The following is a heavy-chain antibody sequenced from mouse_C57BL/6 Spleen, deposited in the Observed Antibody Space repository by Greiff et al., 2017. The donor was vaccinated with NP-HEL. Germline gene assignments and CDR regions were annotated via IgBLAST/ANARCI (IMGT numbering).Heavy chain of an antibody. CDR1: GYTFTSYW. CDR3: ARRGLYYGNYEYFDV. V-gene: IGHV1-52*01. CDR2: IDPSDSET. D-gene: IGHD2-1*01. J-gene: IGHJ1*03. Sequence: QVQLQQPGAELVRPGSSVKLSCKASGYTFTSYWMHWVKQRPIQGLEWIGNIDPSDSETHYNQKFKDKATLTVDKSSSTAYMQLSSLTTEDSAIYYCARRGLYYGNYEYFDVWGTGTTVTVSS.